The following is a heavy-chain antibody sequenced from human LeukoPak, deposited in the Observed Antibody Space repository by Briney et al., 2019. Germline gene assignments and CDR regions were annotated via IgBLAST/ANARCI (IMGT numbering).Heavy chain of an antibody. CDR3: ARGQVAATDDY. D-gene: IGHD2-15*01. CDR1: GFSFSTYW. CDR2: MKQDGSEK. Sequence: GGSLRLSCAASGFSFSTYWMTWVGQAPGLGLEWVANMKQDGSEKYYVDSVKGRFTISRDNAKNSLYLEMNSLRAEDTAVYYCARGQVAATDDYWGQGTLVTVSS. J-gene: IGHJ4*02. V-gene: IGHV3-7*01.